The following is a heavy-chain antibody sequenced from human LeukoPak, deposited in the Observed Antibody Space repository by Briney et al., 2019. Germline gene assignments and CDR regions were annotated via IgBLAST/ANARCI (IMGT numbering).Heavy chain of an antibody. J-gene: IGHJ4*02. CDR1: GFTVSSNY. D-gene: IGHD6-19*01. V-gene: IGHV3-53*01. CDR2: IYDSGTT. Sequence: GGSLRLSCATSGFTVSSNYMSWVRQAPGKGLEWVSVIYDSGTTYYADSVKGRFLIFRDASKNTVDLQMNSLRVEDTAVYYCAGRRSSGWYAYWGQGALVTVSS. CDR3: AGRRSSGWYAY.